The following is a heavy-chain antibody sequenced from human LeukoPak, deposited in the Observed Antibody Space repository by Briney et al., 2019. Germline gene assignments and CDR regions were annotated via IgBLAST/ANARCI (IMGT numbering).Heavy chain of an antibody. CDR1: RFTFSNYW. D-gene: IGHD1-7*01. CDR3: ARGVRGGTQYDAFDI. J-gene: IGHJ3*02. CDR2: IKQDGGNA. V-gene: IGHV3-7*01. Sequence: GGSLRLSCAASRFTFSNYWMHWVRQAPGKGLEWVANIKQDGGNAYYVDSVKGRFTISRDNAKNSVYLQMNSLRVEDTAVYYCARGVRGGTQYDAFDIWGLGTMATVSS.